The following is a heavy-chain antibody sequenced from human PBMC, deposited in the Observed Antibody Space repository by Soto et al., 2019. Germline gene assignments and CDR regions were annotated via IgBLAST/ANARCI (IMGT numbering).Heavy chain of an antibody. CDR1: GFTFSSYA. V-gene: IGHV3-23*01. Sequence: PGGSLRLSCAASGFTFSSYAMSWVRQAPGKGLEWVSAISGSGGSTYYADSVKGRFTISRDNSKNTLYLQMNSLRAEDTAVYYCAKDSVDLFGVVIRPLDYWGQGTLVTVSS. CDR2: ISGSGGST. D-gene: IGHD3-3*01. CDR3: AKDSVDLFGVVIRPLDY. J-gene: IGHJ4*02.